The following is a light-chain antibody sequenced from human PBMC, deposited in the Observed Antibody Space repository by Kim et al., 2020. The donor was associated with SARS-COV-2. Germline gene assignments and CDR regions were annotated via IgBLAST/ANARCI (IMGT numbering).Light chain of an antibody. CDR2: LNSDGSH. CDR3: QTWGTGIVV. CDR1: SGHSSYA. J-gene: IGLJ2*01. Sequence: ASVKLTCTLSSGHSSYAIAWHQQQSEKGPRYLMKLNSDGSHNKGDGIPDRFSGSSSGAERYLTISSLQSEDAADYYCQTWGTGIVVFGGGTQLTVL. V-gene: IGLV4-69*01.